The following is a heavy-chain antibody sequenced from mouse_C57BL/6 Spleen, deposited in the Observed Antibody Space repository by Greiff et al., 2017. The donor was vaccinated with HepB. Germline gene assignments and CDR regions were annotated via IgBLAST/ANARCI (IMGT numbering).Heavy chain of an antibody. J-gene: IGHJ1*03. V-gene: IGHV3-8*01. CDR2: ISYSGST. Sequence: EVMLVESGPGLAKPSQTLSLTCSVTGYSITSDYWNWIRKFPGNKLEYMGYISYSGSTYYNPSLKSRISITRDTSKNQYYLQLNSVTTEDTATYYCARYYYGSRSYWYFDVWGTGTTVTVSS. CDR3: ARYYYGSRSYWYFDV. D-gene: IGHD1-1*01. CDR1: GYSITSDY.